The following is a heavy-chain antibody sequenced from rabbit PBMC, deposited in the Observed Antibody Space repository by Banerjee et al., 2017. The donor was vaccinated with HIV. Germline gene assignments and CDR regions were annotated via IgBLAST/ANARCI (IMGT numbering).Heavy chain of an antibody. V-gene: IGHV1S40*01. D-gene: IGHD4-2*01. CDR2: IYAGSSGST. J-gene: IGHJ4*01. CDR1: GFSFSSSYY. Sequence: QSLEESGGDLVKPGASLTLTCTASGFSFSSSYYMCWVRQAPGKGLEWIACIYAGSSGSTYYASWAKGRFTISITSSTTVTLQMTSLTAADTATYFCARNWDRWGPGTLVTVS. CDR3: ARNWDR.